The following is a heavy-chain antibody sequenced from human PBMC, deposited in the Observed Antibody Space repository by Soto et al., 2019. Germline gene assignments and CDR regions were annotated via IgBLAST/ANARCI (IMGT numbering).Heavy chain of an antibody. Sequence: QVQLVQSGGEVTKPGASVKVSCKSSGYTFTSYGVSWVRQAPGQGLEWLGWISVYTGTTKQAQKFQDRVTLTTEASTSTAYLDLRNVRSDDTAVYYCARDRCTTDKCYTHHFDVWGQGTTVTVSS. V-gene: IGHV1-18*04. D-gene: IGHD2-8*01. CDR1: GYTFTSYG. CDR3: ARDRCTTDKCYTHHFDV. CDR2: ISVYTGTT. J-gene: IGHJ6*02.